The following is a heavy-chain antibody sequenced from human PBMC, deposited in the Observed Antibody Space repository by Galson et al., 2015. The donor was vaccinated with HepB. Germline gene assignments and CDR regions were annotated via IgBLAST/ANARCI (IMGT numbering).Heavy chain of an antibody. J-gene: IGHJ6*02. V-gene: IGHV3-21*01. CDR3: ARGANWNYYYGMDV. CDR2: ISSSSSYI. CDR1: GFTFSSYS. D-gene: IGHD1-1*01. Sequence: SLRLSCAASGFTFSSYSMNWVRQAPGKGLEWVSSISSSSSYIYYADSVKGRFTISRDNAKNSLYLQMNSLRAEDTAVYYCARGANWNYYYGMDVWGQGTTVTVSS.